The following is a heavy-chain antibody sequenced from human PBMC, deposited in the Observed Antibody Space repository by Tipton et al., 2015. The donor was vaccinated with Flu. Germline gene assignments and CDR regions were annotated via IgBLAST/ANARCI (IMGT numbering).Heavy chain of an antibody. V-gene: IGHV4-34*01. J-gene: IGHJ5*02. D-gene: IGHD5-18*01. Sequence: TLSLTCAVYGGPFSGYYWSWTRQPPGKGLEWIGEINHSGSPNYNPSLKSRVTISVDTSKNQFSLKLSSVTAADTAVYYCARGPAMVRSWFDPWGQGTLVTVSS. CDR1: GGPFSGYY. CDR2: INHSGSP. CDR3: ARGPAMVRSWFDP.